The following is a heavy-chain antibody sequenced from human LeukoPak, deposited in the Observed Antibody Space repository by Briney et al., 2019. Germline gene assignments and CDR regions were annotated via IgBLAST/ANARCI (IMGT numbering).Heavy chain of an antibody. CDR1: GFTFSRYG. CDR3: ARAPIYYSSYKYYYGMDV. Sequence: GGSLRLYCAASGFTFSRYGMQWVRQAPGKGLEWLAVIWYGGSKKYYADSVKGRFTISRDNSKNTSSLQVNSLRTEDTAVYYCARAPIYYSSYKYYYGMDVWGQGTTVTVS. D-gene: IGHD6-13*01. J-gene: IGHJ6*02. CDR2: IWYGGSKK. V-gene: IGHV3-33*01.